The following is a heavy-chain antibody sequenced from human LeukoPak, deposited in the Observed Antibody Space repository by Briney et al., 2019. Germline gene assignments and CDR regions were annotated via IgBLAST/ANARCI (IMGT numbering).Heavy chain of an antibody. D-gene: IGHD2-2*01. V-gene: IGHV1-2*02. CDR1: GYTFTGYY. J-gene: IGHJ6*03. CDR2: INPSSGGT. Sequence: ASVKVSCKASGYTFTGYYMHWVRQAPGQGLEWMGWINPSSGGTNYAQKFQGRVTMTRDTSISTAYMELSRLRSDDTAVYYCARGCQYQLLIFLYYYMDVWGKGTTVTISS. CDR3: ARGCQYQLLIFLYYYMDV.